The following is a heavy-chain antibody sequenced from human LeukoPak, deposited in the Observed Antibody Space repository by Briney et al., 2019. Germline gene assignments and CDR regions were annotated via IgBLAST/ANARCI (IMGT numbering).Heavy chain of an antibody. J-gene: IGHJ3*02. Sequence: ASVKVSCKASGYTFTGYYMHWVRQAPGQGLDWMGWINPNSGGTNYAQKFQGRVTMTRDTSISTAYMELSRLRSDDTAVYYCASLAVYGDDAFDIWGQGTMVTVSS. V-gene: IGHV1-2*02. D-gene: IGHD2/OR15-2a*01. CDR2: INPNSGGT. CDR1: GYTFTGYY. CDR3: ASLAVYGDDAFDI.